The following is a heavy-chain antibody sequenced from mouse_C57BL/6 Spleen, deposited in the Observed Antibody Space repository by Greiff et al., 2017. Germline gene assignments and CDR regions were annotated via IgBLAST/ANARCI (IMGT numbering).Heavy chain of an antibody. CDR1: GYTFTSYW. CDR2: INPSSGYT. J-gene: IGHJ2*01. CDR3: ARPITTVAPYFDY. Sequence: QVQLQQSGAELAKPGASVKLSCMASGYTFTSYWMHWVQQRPGQGLEWIGYINPSSGYTTYNQKLKDKATLTASKSSCTAYMQLSSLTYEDSAVYYCARPITTVAPYFDYWGKGTTLTVSS. V-gene: IGHV1-7*01. D-gene: IGHD1-1*01.